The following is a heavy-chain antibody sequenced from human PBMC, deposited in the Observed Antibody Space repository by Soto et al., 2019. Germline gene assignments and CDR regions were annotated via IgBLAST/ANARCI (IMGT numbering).Heavy chain of an antibody. Sequence: GGSLRLSCAASGFTFSSYWMHWVRQAPGKGLVWVSRINGDGSSTSYADSVKGRFTISRDNAKNTLYLQMNSLRAEDTAVYYCASTDYYYMDVWGKGTTVTVSS. CDR2: INGDGSST. CDR1: GFTFSSYW. J-gene: IGHJ6*03. V-gene: IGHV3-74*01. CDR3: ASTDYYYMDV.